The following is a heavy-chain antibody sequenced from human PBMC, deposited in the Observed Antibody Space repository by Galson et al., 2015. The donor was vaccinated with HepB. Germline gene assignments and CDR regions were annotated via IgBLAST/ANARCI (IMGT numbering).Heavy chain of an antibody. CDR2: IYHSGST. CDR3: ARGVIVVVPAAIVRMERLAHFDP. J-gene: IGHJ5*02. D-gene: IGHD2-2*02. V-gene: IGHV4-4*02. Sequence: SETLSLTCAVSGGSISSSNWWSWVRQPPGKGLEWIGEIYHSGSTNYNPSLKSRVTISVDKSKNQFSLKLSSVTAADTAVYYCARGVIVVVPAAIVRMERLAHFDPWGQGTLVTVSS. CDR1: GGSISSSNW.